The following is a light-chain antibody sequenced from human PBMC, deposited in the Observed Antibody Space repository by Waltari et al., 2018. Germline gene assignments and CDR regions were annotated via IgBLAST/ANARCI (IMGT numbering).Light chain of an antibody. Sequence: EIVMTQSPASLSVSPGERDTLSCRASQSVNSNIAWYQQKPGQAPRLLIYGASTRAAGIPARFSGSGSGTEFTLTISSLQSEDFAVYYCHQYNNWPITFGQGTRLEV. CDR2: GAS. J-gene: IGKJ5*01. CDR1: QSVNSN. V-gene: IGKV3-15*01. CDR3: HQYNNWPIT.